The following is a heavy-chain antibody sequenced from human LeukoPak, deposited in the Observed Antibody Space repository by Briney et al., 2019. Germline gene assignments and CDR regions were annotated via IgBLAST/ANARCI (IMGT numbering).Heavy chain of an antibody. CDR2: INSDGSST. Sequence: GGSLRLSCTASGFSFSGHWMHWARQLPGKGLVWVSRINSDGSSTSYADSVKGRFTISRDNAKNTLYLQMNSLRAEDTAVYYCARAPYLYRMDVWGQGTTVTVSS. CDR1: GFSFSGHW. CDR3: ARAPYLYRMDV. V-gene: IGHV3-74*01. J-gene: IGHJ6*02.